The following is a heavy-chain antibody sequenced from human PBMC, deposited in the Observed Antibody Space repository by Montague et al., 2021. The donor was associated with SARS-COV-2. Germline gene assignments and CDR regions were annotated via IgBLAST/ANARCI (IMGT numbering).Heavy chain of an antibody. Sequence: PALVKPTQTLTLTCTFSGFSLSTRTVGAGWIRQPPGKALEWLALIYWDDDKRYSPSLKSRLIITKVTSKNQVVLTMTNMDPVDTATYYCAHRLPAVAAFDYWGQGTLVTVSS. J-gene: IGHJ4*02. D-gene: IGHD6-6*01. CDR2: IYWDDDK. CDR1: GFSLSTRTVG. V-gene: IGHV2-5*02. CDR3: AHRLPAVAAFDY.